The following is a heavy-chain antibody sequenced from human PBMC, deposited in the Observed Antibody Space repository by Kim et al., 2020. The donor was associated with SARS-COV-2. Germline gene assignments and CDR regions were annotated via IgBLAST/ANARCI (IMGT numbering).Heavy chain of an antibody. CDR1: GFTFSSYA. CDR3: ARGSGYSYPTFDY. J-gene: IGHJ4*02. CDR2: ISSNGGST. D-gene: IGHD5-18*01. V-gene: IGHV3-64*01. Sequence: GGSLRLSCAASGFTFSSYAMHWVRQAPGKGLEYVSAISSNGGSTYYANSVKGRFTISRDNSKNTLYLQMGSLRAEDMAVYYCARGSGYSYPTFDYWGQGTLVTVSS.